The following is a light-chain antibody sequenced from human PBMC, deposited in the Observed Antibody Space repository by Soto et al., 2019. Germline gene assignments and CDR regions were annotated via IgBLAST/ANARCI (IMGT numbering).Light chain of an antibody. CDR2: SNN. J-gene: IGLJ3*02. CDR3: AVWDDSLNGWV. V-gene: IGLV1-44*01. Sequence: LTQPPSASGTPGQRVTISCSGSSSNIGVNSVTWYQHLPGTAPKLLIYSNNQRPSGVPDRFSGSRSGTSASLAISGLQSEDEADYYCAVWDDSLNGWVFGGGTKLTVL. CDR1: SSNIGVNS.